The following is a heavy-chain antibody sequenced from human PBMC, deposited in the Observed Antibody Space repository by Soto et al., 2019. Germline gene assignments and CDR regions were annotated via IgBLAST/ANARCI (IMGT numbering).Heavy chain of an antibody. CDR2: ISSGGSTI. J-gene: IGHJ4*02. V-gene: IGHV3-48*03. CDR1: GFSFSDYE. Sequence: EVQLVESGGGLAQPGGSLRLSCVASGFSFSDYEMNWVRQAPGKGLEWVAYISSGGSTIHYADSVRDRFTVSRDNARNSLYLQMNTLSVEDTALYYCARDRAAGGYWGQGTLVTVSS. CDR3: ARDRAAGGY. D-gene: IGHD6-13*01.